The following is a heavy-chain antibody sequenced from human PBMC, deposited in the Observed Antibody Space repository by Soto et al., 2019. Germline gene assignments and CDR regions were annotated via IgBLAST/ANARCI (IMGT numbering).Heavy chain of an antibody. Sequence: GASARHSYTAPEFTLSIYSVSCVRQAPGKGLEWVSAISGSGGSTYYADSVKGRFTISRDNSKNTLYLQMNSLRAEDTAVYYCANTAARHEHRGQGTLVTVSS. J-gene: IGHJ4*02. D-gene: IGHD2-21*02. CDR2: ISGSGGST. CDR3: ANTAARHEH. V-gene: IGHV3-23*01. CDR1: EFTLSIYS.